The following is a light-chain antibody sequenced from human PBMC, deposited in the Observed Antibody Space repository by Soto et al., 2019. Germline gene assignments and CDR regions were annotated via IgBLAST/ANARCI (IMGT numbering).Light chain of an antibody. CDR3: QQYNSPPRT. CDR2: GAS. CDR1: QSVSSY. J-gene: IGKJ1*01. Sequence: EIVLTQSPGSLSLSPGERATLSCRASQSVSSYLAWYQQKPGQAPRPLIYGASSRASGVPDRFSGSGFGTDFTLTISRLEPEDFAVYYCQQYNSPPRTFGQRTNVEIK. V-gene: IGKV3-20*01.